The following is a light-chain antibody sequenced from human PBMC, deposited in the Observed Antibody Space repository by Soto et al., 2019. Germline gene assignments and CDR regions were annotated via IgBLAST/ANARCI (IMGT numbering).Light chain of an antibody. V-gene: IGLV1-44*01. J-gene: IGLJ2*01. CDR3: VAWDDSLNGYVV. CDR2: SNN. CDR1: SSNIGSNT. Sequence: QSALTQPPSASGTPGQRVTISCSGSSSNIGSNTVNWYQQLPGTAPKLVIYSNNQRPSGVPDRFSGSKSGTSASLAISVLQSEDEADYYCVAWDDSLNGYVVFGGGTKVTVL.